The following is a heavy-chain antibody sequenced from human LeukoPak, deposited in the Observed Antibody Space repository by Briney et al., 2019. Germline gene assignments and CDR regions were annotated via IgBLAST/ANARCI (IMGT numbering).Heavy chain of an antibody. V-gene: IGHV4-59*01. CDR3: ARDTSSGWYRGFDY. D-gene: IGHD6-19*01. CDR2: IYYSGST. J-gene: IGHJ4*02. Sequence: PSETLSLTCTVSGGSISSYYWSWIRQPPGKGLEWIGYIYYSGSTNYNPSLKSRVTISVDTSKNQFSLKLSSVTAADTAVYYCARDTSSGWYRGFDYWDQGTLVTVSS. CDR1: GGSISSYY.